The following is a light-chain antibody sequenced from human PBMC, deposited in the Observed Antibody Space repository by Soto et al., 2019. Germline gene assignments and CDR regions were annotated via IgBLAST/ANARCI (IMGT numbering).Light chain of an antibody. Sequence: QSALTQPASVSGSTRQSITSSCTRTSSEVGGYNFVSWYQHHPGKAPKLIIYEVSNRPSGVSNRFSASKSGNTASLTISGLQAEDEADYYCSSYTNSSTLVGFGGGTKVTVL. CDR1: SSEVGGYNF. CDR2: EVS. V-gene: IGLV2-14*01. CDR3: SSYTNSSTLVG. J-gene: IGLJ2*01.